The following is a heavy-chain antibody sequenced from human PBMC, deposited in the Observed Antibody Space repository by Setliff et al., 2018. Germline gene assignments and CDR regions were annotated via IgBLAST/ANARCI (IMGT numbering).Heavy chain of an antibody. D-gene: IGHD3-22*01. J-gene: IGHJ6*03. V-gene: IGHV1-3*01. Sequence: GASVKVSCKASGYTFTDYAMHWVRQAPGQRLEWMGWINPGNGNTKYSQKFQGRVTITRGTSAGTAYMELSSLRSEDTAVYYCARDKGYDSSGYYFYYYYYMDVWGKGTTVTVSS. CDR2: INPGNGNT. CDR3: ARDKGYDSSGYYFYYYYYMDV. CDR1: GYTFTDYA.